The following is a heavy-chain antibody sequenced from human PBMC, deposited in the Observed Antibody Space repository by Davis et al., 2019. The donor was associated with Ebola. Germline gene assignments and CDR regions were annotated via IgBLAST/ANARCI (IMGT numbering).Heavy chain of an antibody. CDR3: AIANRGPVADTGDY. CDR2: ISYDGSNK. V-gene: IGHV3-30-3*01. J-gene: IGHJ4*02. CDR1: GFTFSSYA. Sequence: GESLKISCAASGFTFSSYAMHWVRQAPGTRLVLFAVISYDGSNKYYADSVKGRFTISRDNSKKTLYLQMNSLRAEDTAVYYCAIANRGPVADTGDYWGQGTLVTVSS. D-gene: IGHD6-19*01.